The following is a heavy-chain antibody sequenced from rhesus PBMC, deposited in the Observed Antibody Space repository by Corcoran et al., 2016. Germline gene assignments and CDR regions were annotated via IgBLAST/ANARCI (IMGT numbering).Heavy chain of an antibody. D-gene: IGHD1-44*02. V-gene: IGHV4-73*01. CDR1: GGSISGYYY. Sequence: QVQLQQWGEGLVKPSETLSLTCAVYGGSISGYYYWSWIRQPPGKGLEGIGYIYGKLASTNSNPSLKNRVTISKDTSKNQFSPKLSSVTAADTAVYYCARGLVTWELQQRESDSMKDWGQGVLVTVSS. CDR2: IYGKLAST. CDR3: ARGLVTWELQQRESDSMKD. J-gene: IGHJ4*01.